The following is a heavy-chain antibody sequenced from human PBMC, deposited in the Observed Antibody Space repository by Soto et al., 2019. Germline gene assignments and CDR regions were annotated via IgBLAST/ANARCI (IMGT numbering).Heavy chain of an antibody. J-gene: IGHJ3*01. CDR2: ISSSSSYK. V-gene: IGHV3-21*01. Sequence: GGSLRLSCAASGFTFSSYSMNWVRQAPGKGLEWVSSISSSSSYKYYAVSVKGRFTISRDNAKNSLYLQRNSLRAEDTAVYYCARDAMSTHDAFDFWGQGTMVTVSS. CDR3: ARDAMSTHDAFDF. CDR1: GFTFSSYS.